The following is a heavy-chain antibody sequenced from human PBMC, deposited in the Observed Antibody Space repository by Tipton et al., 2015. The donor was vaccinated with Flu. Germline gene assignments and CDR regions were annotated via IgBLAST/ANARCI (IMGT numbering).Heavy chain of an antibody. D-gene: IGHD5-12*01. CDR1: GYSFTSYW. CDR3: VGPNRLLRLGGPFDP. Sequence: VQLVQSGAEVKKPGESLKISCKGSGYSFTSYWIGWVRQMPGKGLEWMGIIYPGDSDTRYSPSFQGQVTISADKSISTAYLQWSSLKASDTAMYYCVGPNRLLRLGGPFDPWGQGTLVTVSS. V-gene: IGHV5-51*03. CDR2: IYPGDSDT. J-gene: IGHJ5*02.